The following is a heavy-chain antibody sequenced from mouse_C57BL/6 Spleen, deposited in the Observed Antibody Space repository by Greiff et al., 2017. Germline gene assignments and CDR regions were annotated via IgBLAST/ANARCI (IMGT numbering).Heavy chain of an antibody. CDR3: ALSKDGSYFDY. V-gene: IGHV1-78*01. Sequence: VQLQQSDAELAKPGASVKISCKVSGYTFTDHTIHWMKQRTEQGLAWIGYIYPRDGSTKYNEKFKGKDTLTADKSSSTVYMHLYRLTSEDAEVYLCALSKDGSYFDYWGQGTSLTVSS. J-gene: IGHJ2*02. D-gene: IGHD1-1*01. CDR1: GYTFTDHT. CDR2: IYPRDGST.